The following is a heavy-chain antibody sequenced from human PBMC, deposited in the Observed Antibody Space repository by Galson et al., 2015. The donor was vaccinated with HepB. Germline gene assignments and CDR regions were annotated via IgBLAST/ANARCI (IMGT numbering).Heavy chain of an antibody. J-gene: IGHJ6*02. V-gene: IGHV3-21*01. CDR1: GFTFSSYS. CDR2: ISSSSSYI. CDR3: ARLTRYCSSPSCYIGDYSYYYGMDV. Sequence: SLRLSCAASGFTFSSYSMNWVRQAPGKGLERVSSISSSSSYIYYADSVKGRFTISRDNAKNSLYLQMNSLRAEDTAVYYCARLTRYCSSPSCYIGDYSYYYGMDVWGQGTPVTVSS. D-gene: IGHD2-2*02.